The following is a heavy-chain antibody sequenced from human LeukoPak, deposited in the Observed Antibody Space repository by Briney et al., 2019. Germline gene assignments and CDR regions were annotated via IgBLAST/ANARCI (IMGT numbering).Heavy chain of an antibody. V-gene: IGHV1-18*01. CDR2: ISAYNGNT. CDR3: GRVASSGWYSDENWNFDL. CDR1: AYTFTSYG. J-gene: IGHJ2*01. Sequence: ASVKVSCKASAYTFTSYGISWVRQAPGQGLEWMGWISAYNGNTNYAQKFQGRVTMTRDTSTSTAYMELRSLRSDDTAVYYCGRVASSGWYSDENWNFDLWGRGTLVTVS. D-gene: IGHD6-19*01.